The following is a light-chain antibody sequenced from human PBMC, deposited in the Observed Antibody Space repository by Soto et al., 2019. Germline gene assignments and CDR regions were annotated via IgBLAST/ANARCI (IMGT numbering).Light chain of an antibody. CDR1: NSDVGGFDF. CDR3: SSYSTSSTLYV. CDR2: EVT. Sequence: QSALSQPASVSGSPGQSITISCTGTNSDVGGFDFVSLYQHHPGKAPKLMIYEVTNRPSGVSDRFSGSKSGSTASLTISGLQAEDEADYYCSSYSTSSTLYVFGTGTKVTVL. J-gene: IGLJ1*01. V-gene: IGLV2-14*01.